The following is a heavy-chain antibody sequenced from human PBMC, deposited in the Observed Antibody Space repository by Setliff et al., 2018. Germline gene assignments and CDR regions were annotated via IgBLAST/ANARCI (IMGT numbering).Heavy chain of an antibody. CDR3: TFARDGYDVFDI. Sequence: GSLRLSCAASGFSFSGSAVYWVRQASVKGLEWIGRIRGRTDNYATAYAASVRGRFTVSRDDSKNTAYLQMNSLKTEDTAVYYCTFARDGYDVFDIWGQGTMVTVSS. CDR2: IRGRTDNYAT. CDR1: GFSFSGSA. V-gene: IGHV3-73*01. J-gene: IGHJ3*02. D-gene: IGHD5-18*01.